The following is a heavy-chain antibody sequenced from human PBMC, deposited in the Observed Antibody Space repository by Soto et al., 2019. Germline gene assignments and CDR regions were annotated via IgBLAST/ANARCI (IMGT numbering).Heavy chain of an antibody. CDR3: AKGRDRGGVCFYFDS. D-gene: IGHD3-16*02. CDR1: GFNFDRFT. J-gene: IGHJ4*02. Sequence: EVQLVESGGLVVPPGGSLSLSCAASGFNFDRFTIHWLRQTPERGLEWVSYASRCNNDLRYADSGRGRFIISRDTNKNSVYLEMNSLRTADTAMYDCAKGRDRGGVCFYFDSWGQGTRVIVSS. CDR2: ASRCNNDL. V-gene: IGHV3-43*01.